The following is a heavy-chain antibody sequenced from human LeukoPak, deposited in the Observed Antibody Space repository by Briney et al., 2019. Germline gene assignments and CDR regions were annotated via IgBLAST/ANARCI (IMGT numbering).Heavy chain of an antibody. CDR2: IYYSGTT. V-gene: IGHV4-39*02. J-gene: IGHJ4*02. CDR1: GGSISTSNYY. Sequence: TSETLSLTCTVSGGSISTSNYYWGWIRQPPGKGLEWIGTIYYSGTTYYNPSLQSRVTMSVDTSKNHFSLKLYSVTAADTAVYYCATFSPSPDTVVVPAAIDFRGQGTLVTVSS. CDR3: ATFSPSPDTVVVPAAIDF. D-gene: IGHD2-2*01.